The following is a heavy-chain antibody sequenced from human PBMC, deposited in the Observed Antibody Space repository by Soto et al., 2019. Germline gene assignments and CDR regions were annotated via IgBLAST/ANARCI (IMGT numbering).Heavy chain of an antibody. D-gene: IGHD3-16*02. J-gene: IGHJ4*01. CDR2: FDPEDGET. V-gene: IGHV1-24*01. CDR3: ATSKFRIGGVIDAFYN. CDR1: GYTLTELS. Sequence: ASVKVSCKVSGYTLTELSMHWVRQAPGKGLEWMGGFDPEDGETIYAQKFQGRVTMTEDTSTDTAYMELSSLRSDDTAVYCCATSKFRIGGVIDAFYNRGQQTLVTISS.